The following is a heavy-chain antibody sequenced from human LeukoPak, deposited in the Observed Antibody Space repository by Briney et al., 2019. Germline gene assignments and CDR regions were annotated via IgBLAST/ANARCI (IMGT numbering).Heavy chain of an antibody. CDR1: GFTFSTYW. J-gene: IGHJ4*02. CDR2: IKQDGSEK. Sequence: GGSLRLSCAASGFTFSTYWMSWVRQAPGKGLEWVANIKQDGSEKYHVVSVKGRFTISRDNAKNSLYLQMNSLRAEDTAVYYWARLPLATARYYFDYWGQGTLVTVSS. CDR3: ARLPLATARYYFDY. V-gene: IGHV3-7*01. D-gene: IGHD4-17*01.